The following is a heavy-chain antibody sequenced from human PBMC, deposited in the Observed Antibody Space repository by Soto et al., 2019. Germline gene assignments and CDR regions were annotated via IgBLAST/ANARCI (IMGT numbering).Heavy chain of an antibody. CDR3: ASTENDLIAAAGDGWFDP. CDR1: GYTFTSYG. Sequence: ASVKVSCKASGYTFTSYGISWVRQAPGQGLEWMGWISAYNGNTNYAQKLQGRVTMTTDTSTSTAYMELRSLRSDDTAVFSFASTENDLIAAAGDGWFDPWGQGTLVTVSS. V-gene: IGHV1-18*01. J-gene: IGHJ5*02. CDR2: ISAYNGNT. D-gene: IGHD6-13*01.